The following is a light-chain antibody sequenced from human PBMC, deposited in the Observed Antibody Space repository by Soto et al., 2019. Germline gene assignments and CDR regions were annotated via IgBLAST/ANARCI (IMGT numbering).Light chain of an antibody. CDR2: GAS. J-gene: IGKJ2*01. CDR3: QERSNWYT. CDR1: QSVSSF. Sequence: EILLTQSPATLSLSPGERATLSCRASQSVSSFLAWYQQKPGQAPRLLIYGASNRATGIPARFSGSGSGTDFTLTISSLEPEDFAVYYCQERSNWYTFGQGTKLEIK. V-gene: IGKV3-11*01.